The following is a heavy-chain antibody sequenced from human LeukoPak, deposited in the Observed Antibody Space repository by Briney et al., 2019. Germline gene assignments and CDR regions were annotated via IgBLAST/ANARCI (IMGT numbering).Heavy chain of an antibody. CDR2: VNPNSGDT. CDR1: GYTFRDFY. D-gene: IGHD1-26*01. CDR3: AKSSGRSLGWFDP. J-gene: IGHJ5*02. Sequence: ASVKVSCKASGYTFRDFYMYWVRQAPGQGLEWMGWVNPNSGDTEYAQKFQGRVTTTRDTSITTVYMELSSLTSDDAAVYYCAKSSGRSLGWFDPWGQGTLVTVSS. V-gene: IGHV1-2*02.